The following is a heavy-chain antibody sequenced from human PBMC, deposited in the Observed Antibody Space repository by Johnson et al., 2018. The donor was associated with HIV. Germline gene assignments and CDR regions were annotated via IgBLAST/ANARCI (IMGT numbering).Heavy chain of an antibody. D-gene: IGHD2-15*01. J-gene: IGHJ3*02. Sequence: VQLVESGGGLVQPGRSLRLSCAASGFTFDDYAMNWVRQAPGKGLEWVSGINWNSGSIAYADSVKGRFTLSRDNAKNSLYLQMNSLRAEDTALYYCAKDMWGCSGGSCDLKGAFEIWGQGTMVTVSA. V-gene: IGHV3-9*01. CDR1: GFTFDDYA. CDR3: AKDMWGCSGGSCDLKGAFEI. CDR2: INWNSGSI.